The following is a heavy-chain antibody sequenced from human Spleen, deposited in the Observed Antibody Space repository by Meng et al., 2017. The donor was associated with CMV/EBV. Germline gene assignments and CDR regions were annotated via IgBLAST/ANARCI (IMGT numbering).Heavy chain of an antibody. CDR2: ISSSSSYI. CDR3: ARTRGYSYGGGDY. D-gene: IGHD5-18*01. Sequence: GSGFTFSSYSMNWVRQAPGKGLEWVSSISSSSSYIYYADSVKGRFTISRDNAKNSLYLQMNSLRAEDTAVYYCARTRGYSYGGGDYWGQGTLVTVSS. J-gene: IGHJ4*02. CDR1: GFTFSSYS. V-gene: IGHV3-21*01.